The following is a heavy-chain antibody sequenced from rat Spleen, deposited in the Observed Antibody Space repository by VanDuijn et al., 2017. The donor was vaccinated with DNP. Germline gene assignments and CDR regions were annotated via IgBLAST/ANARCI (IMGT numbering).Heavy chain of an antibody. Sequence: EVQLVESGGGLVQPGRSLKLSCTASGFTFSNYDMAWVRQVPTKGLEWVAYIGSAAYAPYYGDSVKGRFTISRDNAKSTLYLQMNSLRSEDMATYYCVRWNSGHFDYWGQGVMVTVSS. D-gene: IGHD4-3*01. CDR2: IGSAAYAP. V-gene: IGHV5-22*01. CDR1: GFTFSNYD. J-gene: IGHJ2*01. CDR3: VRWNSGHFDY.